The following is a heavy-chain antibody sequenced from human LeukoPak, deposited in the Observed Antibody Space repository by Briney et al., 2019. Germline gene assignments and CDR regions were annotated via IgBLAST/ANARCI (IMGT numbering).Heavy chain of an antibody. CDR3: ARAQSGSGSYAY. V-gene: IGHV1-46*01. D-gene: IGHD1-26*01. CDR2: INPSGGST. Sequence: ASVKVSCKASGYTFTGYYMHWVRQAPGQGLEWMGIINPSGGSTSYAQKFQGRVTMTRDTSTSTVYMELYSLRSEDTAVYYRARAQSGSGSYAYWGQGTLVTVSS. CDR1: GYTFTGYY. J-gene: IGHJ4*02.